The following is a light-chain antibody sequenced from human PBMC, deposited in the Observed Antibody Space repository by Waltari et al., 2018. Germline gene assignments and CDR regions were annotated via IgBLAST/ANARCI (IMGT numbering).Light chain of an antibody. CDR2: DAS. J-gene: IGKJ1*01. V-gene: IGKV3-20*01. CDR1: QSVGRA. Sequence: EIVLTQSPGTLALPPGERATLSCRASQSVGRALAWYQQKPGQAPRLLIYDASSRATGISDKYSGSGSGTDFSLTISRVEPEDFAVYFCQMYVRLPVTFGQGTKVEVK. CDR3: QMYVRLPVT.